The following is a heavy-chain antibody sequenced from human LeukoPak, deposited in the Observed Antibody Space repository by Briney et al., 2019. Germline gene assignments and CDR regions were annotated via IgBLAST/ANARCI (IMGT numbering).Heavy chain of an antibody. J-gene: IGHJ4*02. CDR1: GFTFSSYW. CDR3: ARTYYYDSSGYYTNYFDY. Sequence: PGGSLRLSCAASGFTFSSYWTSWVRQAPGKGLEWVANIKQDGSEKYYVDSVKGRFTISRDNAKNSLYLQMNSLRAEDTAVYYCARTYYYDSSGYYTNYFDYWGQGTLVTVSS. CDR2: IKQDGSEK. D-gene: IGHD3-22*01. V-gene: IGHV3-7*01.